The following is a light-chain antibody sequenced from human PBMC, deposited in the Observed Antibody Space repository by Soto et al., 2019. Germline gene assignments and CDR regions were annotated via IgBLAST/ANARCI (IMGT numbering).Light chain of an antibody. V-gene: IGKV3-20*01. J-gene: IGKJ1*01. Sequence: EIVLTQSPGTLSLSPGERATLSCRASQSVRSNYLAWYQQKPGQAPRLLIYGASTRATGIPDRFSGSGSGTDFTLTISRLEPEDYAVYYCQQYGTSSWTFGQGTKVEMK. CDR3: QQYGTSSWT. CDR1: QSVRSNY. CDR2: GAS.